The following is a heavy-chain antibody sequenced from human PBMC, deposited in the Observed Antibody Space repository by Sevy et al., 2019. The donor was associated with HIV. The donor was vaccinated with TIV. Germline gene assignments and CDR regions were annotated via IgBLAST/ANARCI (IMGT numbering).Heavy chain of an antibody. Sequence: ASVKVSCKVSGYILSELSMHWVRQAPGKGLEWMGGFDPEQGERMYVQKFQGRVTMTEDTSTDTAYMDLSSLRSEDTAVYYCDSYKVRVDRGVFFDFWGPGTLVTVSS. V-gene: IGHV1-24*01. CDR1: GYILSELS. CDR3: DSYKVRVDRGVFFDF. J-gene: IGHJ4*02. CDR2: FDPEQGER. D-gene: IGHD3-10*01.